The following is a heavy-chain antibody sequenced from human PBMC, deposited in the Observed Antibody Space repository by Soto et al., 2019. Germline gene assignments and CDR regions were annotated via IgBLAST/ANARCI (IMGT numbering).Heavy chain of an antibody. CDR1: GGSISSGGYS. CDR2: IYHSGST. CDR3: VSSVTTVTPFDP. D-gene: IGHD4-17*01. J-gene: IGHJ5*02. V-gene: IGHV4-30-2*01. Sequence: QLQLQESGSGLVKPSQTLSLTCAVSGGSISSGGYSCNWIRQPPGKGLEWIGYIYHSGSTYYNPYLLRRPATPVDRSTNYLCLKLCSVAAADKAVYYWVSSVTTVTPFDPWAQRTLVTVYS.